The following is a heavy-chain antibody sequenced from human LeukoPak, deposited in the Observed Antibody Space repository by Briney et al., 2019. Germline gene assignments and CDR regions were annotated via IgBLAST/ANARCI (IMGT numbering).Heavy chain of an antibody. V-gene: IGHV3-30*04. CDR3: ARDENRSGGSCYAVSTYFDY. CDR1: GFTFSSYA. CDR2: ISYDGSNK. D-gene: IGHD2-15*01. J-gene: IGHJ4*02. Sequence: GGSLRLSCAASGFTFSSYAMHWVRQAPGKGLEWVAVISYDGSNKYYADSVKGRFTISRDNSKNTLYLQMNSLRAEDTAVYYCARDENRSGGSCYAVSTYFDYWGQGTLVTVSS.